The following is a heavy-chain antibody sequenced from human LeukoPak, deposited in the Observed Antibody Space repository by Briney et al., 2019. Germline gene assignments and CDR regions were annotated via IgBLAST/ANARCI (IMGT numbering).Heavy chain of an antibody. CDR2: INPNSGGT. CDR3: ARDPSSTSSDRNHGMDV. D-gene: IGHD2-2*01. CDR1: GYTFTGYY. J-gene: IGHJ6*02. V-gene: IGHV1-2*02. Sequence: ASVKVSCKASGYTFTGYYMHWVRQAPGQGLEWMGWINPNSGGTNYAQKFQGRVTMTRDTSISTAYMELSRLRSDDTAVYYCARDPSSTSSDRNHGMDVWGQGTTVTVSS.